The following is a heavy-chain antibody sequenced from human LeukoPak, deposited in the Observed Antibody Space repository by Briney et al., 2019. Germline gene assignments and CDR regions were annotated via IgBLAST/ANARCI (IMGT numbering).Heavy chain of an antibody. CDR3: WARGVTMVRGAHYYFDY. CDR1: GFTFSSYG. V-gene: IGHV3-33*01. J-gene: IGHJ4*02. D-gene: IGHD3-10*01. Sequence: GGSPRLSCAASGFTFSSYGMHWVRQAPGKGLEWVAVIWYDGSNKYYADSVKGRFTISRDNSKNTLYLQMNSLRAEDTAVYYCWARGVTMVRGAHYYFDYWGQGTLVTVSS. CDR2: IWYDGSNK.